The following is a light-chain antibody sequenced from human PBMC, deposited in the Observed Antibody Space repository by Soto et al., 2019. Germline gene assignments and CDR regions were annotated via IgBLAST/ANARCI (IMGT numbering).Light chain of an antibody. CDR2: DDH. CDR1: NIGTKS. J-gene: IGLJ1*01. Sequence: SYELTQPPSVSVAPGQTARISCGGDNIGTKSVHWYQQKPGQAPVLVIYDDHDRPSGIPERFSGSNSGNTATLTITRVEAGDEADYYCQVWNSSSDHYVFAAGTKLTVL. CDR3: QVWNSSSDHYV. V-gene: IGLV3-21*02.